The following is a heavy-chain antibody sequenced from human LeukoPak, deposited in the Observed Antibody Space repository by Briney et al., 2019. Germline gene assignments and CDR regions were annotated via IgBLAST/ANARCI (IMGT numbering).Heavy chain of an antibody. Sequence: GGSLRLSCAASGFTFSSYGMHWVRQAPGKGLEWVAFIRYDGSNKYYADSVKGRFTISRDNSKNTLYLQMNSLRAEDTAVYYCAKGSSYYGSGSYLNYWGQGTLVTVSS. V-gene: IGHV3-30*02. CDR1: GFTFSSYG. CDR3: AKGSSYYGSGSYLNY. CDR2: IRYDGSNK. J-gene: IGHJ4*02. D-gene: IGHD3-10*01.